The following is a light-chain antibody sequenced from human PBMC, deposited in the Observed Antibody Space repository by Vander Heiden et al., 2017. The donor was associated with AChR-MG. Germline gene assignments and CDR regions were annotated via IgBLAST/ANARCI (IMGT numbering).Light chain of an antibody. CDR1: SGDVGNYNL. J-gene: IGLJ1*01. CDR2: EVS. CDR3: CTYAGNSIYV. V-gene: IGLV2-23*02. Sequence: QSALTQPASVSGSPGQSITISCTGTSGDVGNYNLVSWYQQHPGQAPKLIIYEVSKWPSGISSRFSGSKSGNTASLTISGLQAEDEADYYCCTYAGNSIYVFGTGTKVTVL.